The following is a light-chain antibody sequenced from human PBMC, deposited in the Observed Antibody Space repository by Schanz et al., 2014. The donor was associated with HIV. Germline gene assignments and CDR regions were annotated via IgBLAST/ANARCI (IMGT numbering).Light chain of an antibody. CDR1: SSDVGGYNY. CDR2: DVS. CDR3: SSHAGRNSFVV. V-gene: IGLV2-14*03. J-gene: IGLJ2*01. Sequence: QSALTQPASVSGSPGQSITISCTGTSSDVGGYNYVSWCQQHPGKAPKLMIYDVSSRPSGVSNRFSGSKSGNTASLTISGLQAEDEADYYCSSHAGRNSFVVFGGGTKLTVL.